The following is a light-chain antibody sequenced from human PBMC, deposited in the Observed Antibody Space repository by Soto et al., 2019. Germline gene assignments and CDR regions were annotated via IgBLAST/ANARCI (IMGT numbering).Light chain of an antibody. V-gene: IGKV3-20*01. J-gene: IGKJ5*01. CDR2: DAS. CDR1: QGLLYNNTYNY. Sequence: EIVMTQSPLTLPITPGEPASISCRSSQGLLYNNTYNYLAWYQQKPGQAPRLLIYDASSRATGIPDRFSGGGSGTDFTLTISRLEPEDFAVFFCQQYGTSEIIFGQGTRLEI. CDR3: QQYGTSEII.